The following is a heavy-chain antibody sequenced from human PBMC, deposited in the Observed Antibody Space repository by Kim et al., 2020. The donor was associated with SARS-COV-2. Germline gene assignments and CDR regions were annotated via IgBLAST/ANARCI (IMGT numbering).Heavy chain of an antibody. J-gene: IGHJ4*02. D-gene: IGHD3-10*01. CDR3: AKDSDYNVRGVDY. Sequence: GGSLRLSCAASGFTFDDYAMHWVRQAPGKGLEWVSGISWNSGNIGYADSVKGRFTISRDNAKNSLYLQMNRLRAEDTALYYCAKDSDYNVRGVDYWGQGTLLTVSS. CDR2: ISWNSGNI. CDR1: GFTFDDYA. V-gene: IGHV3-9*01.